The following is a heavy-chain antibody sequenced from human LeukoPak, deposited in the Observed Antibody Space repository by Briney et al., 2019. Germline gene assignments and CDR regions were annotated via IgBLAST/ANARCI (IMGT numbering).Heavy chain of an antibody. Sequence: SETLSLTCTVSGGSIGSGGYYWSWIRQHPGKGLEWIGYIYYSGSTYYNPSLKSRVTISVDTSKNQFSLKLSSVTAADTAVYYCASACGGDCSFAFDIWGQGTMVTVSS. D-gene: IGHD2-21*02. CDR2: IYYSGST. CDR1: GGSIGSGGYY. J-gene: IGHJ3*02. V-gene: IGHV4-31*03. CDR3: ASACGGDCSFAFDI.